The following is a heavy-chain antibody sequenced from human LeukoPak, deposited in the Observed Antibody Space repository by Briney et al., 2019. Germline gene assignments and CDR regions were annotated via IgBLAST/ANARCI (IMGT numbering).Heavy chain of an antibody. Sequence: PGGSLRLSCEASGFTFSHYEMNWVRQAPGKGLEWVSYISSSGYTIYYADSVKGRFTISRDNAKNSLYLQMNSLRAEDTAVYYCARGILYPAFYFDYWGQGTLVTVSS. CDR2: ISSSGYTI. CDR1: GFTFSHYE. D-gene: IGHD3-3*02. CDR3: ARGILYPAFYFDY. J-gene: IGHJ4*02. V-gene: IGHV3-48*03.